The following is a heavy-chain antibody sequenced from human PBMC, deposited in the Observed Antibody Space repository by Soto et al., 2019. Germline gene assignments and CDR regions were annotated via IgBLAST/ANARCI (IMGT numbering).Heavy chain of an antibody. CDR3: ARGRGWRDY. D-gene: IGHD6-19*01. Sequence: QVQLVQSGAEVKKPGASVKVSCRASGYSFTSYDINWVRQATGQGLEWMGWMDPKTGNTDYGQKFQGRVTMTRNTSISTAYIEVSSLTSEDTAVYYCARGRGWRDYWGQGTLVTVSS. V-gene: IGHV1-8*01. J-gene: IGHJ4*02. CDR2: MDPKTGNT. CDR1: GYSFTSYD.